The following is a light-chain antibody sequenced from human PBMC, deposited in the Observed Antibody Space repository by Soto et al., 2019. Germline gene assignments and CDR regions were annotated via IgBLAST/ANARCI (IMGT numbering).Light chain of an antibody. CDR1: QRISNW. J-gene: IGKJ4*01. CDR3: QQYNSYSPRLT. Sequence: DLQMTQSPSTLSASVGDRVTITCRASQRISNWLAWYQQKPGKAPKLLIYRASSLESGVPSRFSGSGSGTEFTLTISSLQPDDFATYYCQQYNSYSPRLTFGGGTKVETK. CDR2: RAS. V-gene: IGKV1-5*03.